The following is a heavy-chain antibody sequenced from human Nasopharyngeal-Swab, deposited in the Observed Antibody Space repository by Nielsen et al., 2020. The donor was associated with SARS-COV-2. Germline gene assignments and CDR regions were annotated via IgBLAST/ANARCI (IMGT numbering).Heavy chain of an antibody. CDR3: TTGRGYSYGYYYYYMDV. Sequence: GESLKISCAASGFTFSNAWMSWVRRAPGKGLEWVGRIKSKTDGGTTDYAAPVKGRFTISRDDSKNTLYLQMNSLKTEDTAVYYCTTGRGYSYGYYYYYMDVWGKGTTVTVSS. D-gene: IGHD5-18*01. CDR2: IKSKTDGGTT. J-gene: IGHJ6*03. CDR1: GFTFSNAW. V-gene: IGHV3-15*01.